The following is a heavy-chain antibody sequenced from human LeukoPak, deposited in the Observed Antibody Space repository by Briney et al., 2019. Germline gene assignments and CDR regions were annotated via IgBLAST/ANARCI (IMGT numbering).Heavy chain of an antibody. J-gene: IGHJ6*04. CDR2: ISAYNVNT. CDR1: GYTFTSYG. V-gene: IGHV1-18*04. D-gene: IGHD1-7*01. CDR3: ARDPNGRTNYYYYGMDV. Sequence: GASVKVSYKASGYTFTSYGISWVRQAPGQGLEWMGWISAYNVNTNYAQKLQGRVTMPTETSTSTAYMELRSLRSDDTAVYYCARDPNGRTNYYYYGMDVWGKGTTVTVSS.